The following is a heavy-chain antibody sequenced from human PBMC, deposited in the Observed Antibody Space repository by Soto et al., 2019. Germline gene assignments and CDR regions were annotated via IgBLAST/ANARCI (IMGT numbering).Heavy chain of an antibody. J-gene: IGHJ6*02. CDR2: IMPVFATP. CDR1: GGTFSTSA. Sequence: QVQLMQSGAEVKKPGSSVKVSCKASGGTFSTSAISWVRQAPGEGLEWVGGIMPVFATPDYAQKFQGRVTISADEYPTTAYLELTSLTTDDTAVYYCARDKDRQQLGGNYYYILDVWGQGTAITVSS. CDR3: ARDKDRQQLGGNYYYILDV. D-gene: IGHD3-3*02. V-gene: IGHV1-69*12.